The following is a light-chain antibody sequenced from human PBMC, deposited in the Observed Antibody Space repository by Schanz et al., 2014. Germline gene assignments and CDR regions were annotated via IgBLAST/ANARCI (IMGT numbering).Light chain of an antibody. CDR2: GNS. J-gene: IGLJ2*01. CDR1: SSNIGAGYD. CDR3: SSYAGNNKLL. Sequence: QSVLTQPASVSGAPGQRVTISCTGSSSNIGAGYDVHWYQQLPGTAPKLLIYGNSNRPSGVPDRFSGSKSGNTASLTVSGLQAEDEGDYYCSSYAGNNKLLFGGGTKLTVL. V-gene: IGLV1-40*01.